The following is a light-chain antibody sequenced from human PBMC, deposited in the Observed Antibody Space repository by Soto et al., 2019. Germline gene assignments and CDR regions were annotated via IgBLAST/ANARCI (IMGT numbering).Light chain of an antibody. CDR3: QQYNNWPPWT. CDR2: DAS. V-gene: IGKV3-15*01. J-gene: IGKJ1*01. Sequence: EIVLTQSPGTLSLSPGERATLSCRASQSVSSSYLAWYQQKPGQAPRLLIYDASTRATGIPARFSGSGSGTEFTLTISSLQSEDFAVYYCQQYNNWPPWTFGQGTKVDI. CDR1: QSVSSSY.